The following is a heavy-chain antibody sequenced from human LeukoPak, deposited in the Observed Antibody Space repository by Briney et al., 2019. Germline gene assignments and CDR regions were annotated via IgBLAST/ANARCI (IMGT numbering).Heavy chain of an antibody. D-gene: IGHD4-17*01. J-gene: IGHJ4*02. V-gene: IGHV3-23*01. CDR3: AKAARTTVTYSFDS. CDR2: ISAGGGVT. Sequence: GGSLRLSCAVSGFTFSNYAMVWVRQAPGKGLDWVSSISAGGGVTSNADSVKGRFTISRDNSKNTLYLQMNSLRAEDTAMYYCAKAARTTVTYSFDSWGQGTLVTVSS. CDR1: GFTFSNYA.